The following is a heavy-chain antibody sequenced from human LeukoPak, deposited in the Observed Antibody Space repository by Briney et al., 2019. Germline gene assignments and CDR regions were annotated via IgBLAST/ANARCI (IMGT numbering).Heavy chain of an antibody. CDR1: GFTFSIYA. CDR3: ARGDGYNSYYFDY. Sequence: GRSLRLSCAASGFTFSIYAMHWVRQAPGKGLEWVAVISYDGTNKYYAESVKGRFTISRDNSKNTLYLQMNSLRAEDTAVYYCARGDGYNSYYFDYWGQGTLVTVSS. J-gene: IGHJ4*02. D-gene: IGHD5-24*01. CDR2: ISYDGTNK. V-gene: IGHV3-30*14.